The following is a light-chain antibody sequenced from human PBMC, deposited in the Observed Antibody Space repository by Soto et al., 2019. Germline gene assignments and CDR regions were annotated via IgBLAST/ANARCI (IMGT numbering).Light chain of an antibody. CDR1: QTVSSNF. J-gene: IGKJ5*01. CDR2: GVS. Sequence: EIVMTQSPATLSLSPGESATLSCRASQTVSSNFLAWYQQKPGQAPRLLIYGVSSRATGIPDRFSGSGSGTDFTLTISRLEPEDFALYYCQHYVERSPITFGQGTRLEIK. V-gene: IGKV3-20*01. CDR3: QHYVERSPIT.